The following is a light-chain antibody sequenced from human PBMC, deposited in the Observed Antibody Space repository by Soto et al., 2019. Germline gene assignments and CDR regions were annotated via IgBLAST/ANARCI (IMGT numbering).Light chain of an antibody. Sequence: EIVLTQSPGTLSLSPGDRATLFCRASQSISSTYLAWYQQQPGQAPRLLIYGASSRARGIPARFSGSGSGTDFTLTISRLEPEEVSYYQQYDSSPLMHTFGQGTKLEIK. CDR1: QSISSTY. CDR2: GAS. V-gene: IGKV3-20*01. J-gene: IGKJ2*01. CDR3: QQYDSSPLMHT.